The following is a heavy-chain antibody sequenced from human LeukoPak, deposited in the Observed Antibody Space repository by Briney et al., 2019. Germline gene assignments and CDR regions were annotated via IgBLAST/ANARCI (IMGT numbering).Heavy chain of an antibody. D-gene: IGHD1-26*01. J-gene: IGHJ4*02. Sequence: SETLSLTCTVSGGSISYYYWSWIRQPAGKGLEWIGRIYTSDSTNYNPSLKSRVTMSVDTSKKQFSLKLSSVTAADTAAYYCAREIVGVPFFEYWGQGALVTVSS. CDR1: GGSISYYY. V-gene: IGHV4-4*07. CDR3: AREIVGVPFFEY. CDR2: IYTSDST.